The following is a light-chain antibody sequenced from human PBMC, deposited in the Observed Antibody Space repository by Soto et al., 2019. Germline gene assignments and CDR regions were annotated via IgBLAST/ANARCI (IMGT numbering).Light chain of an antibody. Sequence: DIQMTQSPSSLSASVGETITITCRASQSISSSLNWFQHSPGQPPKLLLFAASNLHAGVPPRFSGSGSGTSFSLTIRSLHPEDFATYYCQQSFNLPRTFGPGTRV. J-gene: IGKJ1*01. CDR1: QSISSS. CDR2: AAS. V-gene: IGKV1-39*01. CDR3: QQSFNLPRT.